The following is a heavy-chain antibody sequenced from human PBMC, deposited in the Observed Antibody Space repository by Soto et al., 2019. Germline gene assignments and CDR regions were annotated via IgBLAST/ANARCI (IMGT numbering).Heavy chain of an antibody. V-gene: IGHV1-69*02. CDR1: GGTFSSYT. J-gene: IGHJ4*02. CDR2: IIPILGIA. CDR3: ASATWWEGATDY. Sequence: QVQLVQSGAEVKKPGSSVKVSCKASGGTFSSYTISWVRQAPGQGLEWMGRIIPILGIADYAQKFQGRVTITADKSTSTAYMELSSLRSEDTAVYYCASATWWEGATDYWGQGTLVTVSS. D-gene: IGHD1-26*01.